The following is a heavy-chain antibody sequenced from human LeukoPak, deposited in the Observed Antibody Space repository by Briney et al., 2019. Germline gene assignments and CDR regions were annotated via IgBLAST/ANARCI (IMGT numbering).Heavy chain of an antibody. Sequence: SETLSLTCTVSGGSISDSYYYWGWIRQPPGKGLEWIASIYNSGSSYSNPSLKSRVTISVDTSKNQFSLKLSSVTAADTAVYHCARDNWNYGSSMDVWGQGTTVTVSS. CDR1: GGSISDSYYY. V-gene: IGHV4-39*07. CDR2: IYNSGSS. D-gene: IGHD1-7*01. CDR3: ARDNWNYGSSMDV. J-gene: IGHJ6*02.